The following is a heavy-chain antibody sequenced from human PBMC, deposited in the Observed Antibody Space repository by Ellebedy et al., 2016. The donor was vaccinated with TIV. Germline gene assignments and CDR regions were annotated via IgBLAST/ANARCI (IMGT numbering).Heavy chain of an antibody. D-gene: IGHD4-11*01. CDR1: GDTFNSYA. Sequence: AASVKVSCKASGDTFNSYAISWVRQSPGQGLEWMGGIIPIFGTANYAKKFQGIVTITADESTSTAYMELSSLRSEDTAVYYCASGRTTISTWHYYGLDVWGQGTTVTVSS. J-gene: IGHJ6*02. CDR2: IIPIFGTA. V-gene: IGHV1-69*13. CDR3: ASGRTTISTWHYYGLDV.